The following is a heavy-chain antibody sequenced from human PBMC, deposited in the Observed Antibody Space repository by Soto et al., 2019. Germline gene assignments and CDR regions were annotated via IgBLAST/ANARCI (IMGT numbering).Heavy chain of an antibody. Sequence: PGGSLRLSCAASGFTFSSYGMHWVRQAPGKGLEWVAAILHDGSNKYYADSVKGRFTISRENSKNTLYLQMNSLRGEDTAVYSSTSQVVAVTPPWTVWGQGTTVTVSS. V-gene: IGHV3-30*19. CDR2: ILHDGSNK. J-gene: IGHJ6*01. CDR1: GFTFSSYG. CDR3: TSQVVAVTPPWTV. D-gene: IGHD2-15*01.